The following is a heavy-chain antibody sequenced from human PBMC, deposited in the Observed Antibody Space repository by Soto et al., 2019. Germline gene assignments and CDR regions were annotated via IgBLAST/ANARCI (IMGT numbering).Heavy chain of an antibody. J-gene: IGHJ4*02. CDR1: GFSLSTSGVG. CDR2: IYWDDDK. CDR3: ARRLRGDYADY. Sequence: QITLKESGPTLVKPTQTLTLTCTFSGFSLSTSGVGVGWIRQPPGKALEWLALIYWDDDKRYSPSLKSRLTITKDTSKHQVVLTMTNMDPVDTATYYCARRLRGDYADYWGQGTLVTVSS. D-gene: IGHD3-3*01. V-gene: IGHV2-5*02.